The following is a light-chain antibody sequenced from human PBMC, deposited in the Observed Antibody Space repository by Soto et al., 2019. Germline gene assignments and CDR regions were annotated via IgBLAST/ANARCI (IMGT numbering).Light chain of an antibody. CDR1: QSIKNY. Sequence: DIQITQSPSSLSASVGDRVTITCRASQSIKNYLNWYQQKPGKAPKLLIYAASSLQSGVPSRFSGSGSGTEFTLTISSLQPDDFATYYCQQYNSYSWTFGQGSIVDVK. CDR3: QQYNSYSWT. CDR2: AAS. J-gene: IGKJ1*01. V-gene: IGKV1-17*01.